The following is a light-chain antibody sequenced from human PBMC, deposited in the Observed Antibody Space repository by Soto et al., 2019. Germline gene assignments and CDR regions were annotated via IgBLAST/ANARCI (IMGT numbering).Light chain of an antibody. CDR3: QQYATSPPSWT. V-gene: IGKV3-20*01. Sequence: ETVLTQSPGTLSLSPGERATLSCRASQSVSSNYLAWYQHKPGQAPRLLIYGASNRATGIPDRFSGSGSGTDFTLTISRLEPEDFAVYYCQQYATSPPSWTFGQGTKVEVK. CDR2: GAS. CDR1: QSVSSNY. J-gene: IGKJ1*01.